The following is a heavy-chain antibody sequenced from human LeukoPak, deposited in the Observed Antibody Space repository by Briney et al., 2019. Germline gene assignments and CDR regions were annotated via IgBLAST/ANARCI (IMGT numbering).Heavy chain of an antibody. CDR3: ASQVYGSGSYRFDY. Sequence: PSQTLSLTCTDPGGSISSGSYYWSWIRQPAGKGLEWIGRIYTSGSTNYNPSLKSRVTISVDTSKNQFSLKLSSVTAADTAVYYCASQVYGSGSYRFDYWGQGTLVTVSS. CDR1: GGSISSGSYY. CDR2: IYTSGST. D-gene: IGHD3-10*01. J-gene: IGHJ4*02. V-gene: IGHV4-61*02.